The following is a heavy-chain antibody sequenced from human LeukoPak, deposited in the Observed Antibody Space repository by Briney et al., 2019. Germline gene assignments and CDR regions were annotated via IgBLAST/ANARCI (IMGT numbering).Heavy chain of an antibody. CDR3: ARVIRFLEWSDYYYYGMDV. CDR1: GGSFSGYY. J-gene: IGHJ6*02. CDR2: INHSGST. Sequence: SETLSFTCAVYGGSFSGYYWSWIRQPPGKGLEWIGEINHSGSTNYNPSLKSRVTISVDTSKNQFSLKLSSVTAADTAVYYCARVIRFLEWSDYYYYGMDVWGRGTTVTVSS. D-gene: IGHD3-3*01. V-gene: IGHV4-34*01.